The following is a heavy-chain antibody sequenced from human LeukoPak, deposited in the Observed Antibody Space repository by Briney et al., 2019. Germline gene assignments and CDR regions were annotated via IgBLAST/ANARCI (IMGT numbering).Heavy chain of an antibody. V-gene: IGHV5-51*01. J-gene: IGHJ2*01. D-gene: IGHD3-22*01. CDR1: GYSFTSYW. CDR2: IYPGDSDT. CDR3: ARHYDSSGYYPGLGYFDL. Sequence: GESLKISCKGSGYSFTSYWIGWVRQMPGQGLEWMGIIYPGDSDTRYSPSFQGQVTISADKSISTAYLQWGRLKASDTAMYFCARHYDSSGYYPGLGYFDLWGRGTLVTVSS.